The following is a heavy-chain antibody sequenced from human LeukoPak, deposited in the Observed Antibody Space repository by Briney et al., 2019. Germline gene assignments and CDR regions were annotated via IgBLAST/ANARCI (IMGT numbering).Heavy chain of an antibody. CDR2: IYYSGST. D-gene: IGHD3-22*01. Sequence: SQTLSLTCTVSGGSISSGGYFWSWIRQHPGKGLEWIGYIYYSGSTYYNPSLKSRVTMSVDTSKNQFSLKLSSVTAADTAVYYCARDHYDSSGYLFDPWGQGTLVTVSS. V-gene: IGHV4-31*03. CDR3: ARDHYDSSGYLFDP. CDR1: GGSISSGGYF. J-gene: IGHJ5*02.